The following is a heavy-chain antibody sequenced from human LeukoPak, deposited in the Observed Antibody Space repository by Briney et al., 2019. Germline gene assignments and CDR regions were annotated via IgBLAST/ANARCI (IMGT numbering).Heavy chain of an antibody. CDR3: ARVGVYQLLYRYYYYYGMDV. Sequence: SETLSLTCAVYGGSFSGYYWSWIRQPPGKGLGWIGEINHSGSTNYNPSLKSRVTISVDTSKNQFSLKLSSVTAADTAVYYCARVGVYQLLYRYYYYYGMDVWGKGTTVTVSS. D-gene: IGHD2-2*02. CDR1: GGSFSGYY. CDR2: INHSGST. J-gene: IGHJ6*04. V-gene: IGHV4-34*01.